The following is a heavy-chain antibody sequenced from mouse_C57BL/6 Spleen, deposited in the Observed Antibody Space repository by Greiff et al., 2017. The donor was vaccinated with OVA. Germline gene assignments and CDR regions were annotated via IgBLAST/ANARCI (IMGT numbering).Heavy chain of an antibody. D-gene: IGHD1-1*01. CDR1: GFNIKDDY. CDR2: IDPENGDT. Sequence: EVLLVESGAELVRPGASVKLSCTASGFNIKDDYMHWVKQRPEQGLEWIGWIDPENGDTEYASKFQGKATITADTSSNTAYLQLSSLTSEDTAVYYCTTGYGSSYGYWGQGTTLTVSS. V-gene: IGHV14-4*01. CDR3: TTGYGSSYGY. J-gene: IGHJ2*01.